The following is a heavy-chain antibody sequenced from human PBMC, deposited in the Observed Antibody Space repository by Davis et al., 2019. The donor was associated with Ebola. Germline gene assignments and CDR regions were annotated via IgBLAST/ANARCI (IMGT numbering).Heavy chain of an antibody. Sequence: MPSETLSLTCTVSGASFSSGTYYWNWIRLHPGRGLEWLGYIHYSGSTFFNPSLKSRVSISLDRSNKQFSLKLTSVTAAATAVYYCARSMTTFGVVMPPDLWGQGTPVTVSS. CDR3: ARSMTTFGVVMPPDL. V-gene: IGHV4-31*03. CDR1: GASFSSGTYY. D-gene: IGHD3-3*01. J-gene: IGHJ5*02. CDR2: IHYSGST.